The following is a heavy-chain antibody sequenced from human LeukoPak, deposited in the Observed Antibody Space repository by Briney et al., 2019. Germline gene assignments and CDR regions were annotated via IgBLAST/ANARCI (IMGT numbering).Heavy chain of an antibody. D-gene: IGHD3-3*01. CDR1: GYTFTGYY. J-gene: IGHJ3*02. CDR3: AQSRITIFGVVKHIDAFDI. CDR2: INPNSGGT. V-gene: IGHV1-2*02. Sequence: GASVKVSCKASGYTFTGYYMHWVRQAPGQGLEWMGWINPNSGGTNYAQKFQGRVTMTRDTSISTAYMELSRLRSDDTAVYYCAQSRITIFGVVKHIDAFDIWGQGTMVTVSS.